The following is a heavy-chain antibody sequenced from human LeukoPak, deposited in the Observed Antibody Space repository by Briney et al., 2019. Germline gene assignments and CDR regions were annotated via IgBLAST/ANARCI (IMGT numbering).Heavy chain of an antibody. D-gene: IGHD3-3*01. J-gene: IGHJ4*02. Sequence: GGPLRLSCAASGFTVSSNYMSWVRQAPGKGLEWVSCISGSGKYIYYADSVKGRFTISRDNAKNSLYLQMNSLRAEDTAVYYCAREPFWSGYYSNLHFDYWGQGTLVTVSS. CDR3: AREPFWSGYYSNLHFDY. CDR2: ISGSGKYI. CDR1: GFTVSSNY. V-gene: IGHV3-21*01.